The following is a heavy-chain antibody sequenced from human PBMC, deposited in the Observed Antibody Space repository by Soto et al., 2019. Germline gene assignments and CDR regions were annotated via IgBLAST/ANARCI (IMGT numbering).Heavy chain of an antibody. V-gene: IGHV4-31*03. J-gene: IGHJ6*03. D-gene: IGHD5-12*01. CDR2: IYYSGST. CDR1: GGSISSGGYY. CDR3: ARGLLVATIRHYYYYMDV. Sequence: SETLSLTCTVSGGSISSGGYYWSWIRQHPGKGLEWIGYIYYSGSTYYNPSLKSRVTISVDTSKNQFSLKLSSVTAADTAVYYCARGLLVATIRHYYYYMDVWGKGTTVTVSS.